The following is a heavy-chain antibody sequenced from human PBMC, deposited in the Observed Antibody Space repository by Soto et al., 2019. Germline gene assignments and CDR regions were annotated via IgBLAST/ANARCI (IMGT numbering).Heavy chain of an antibody. CDR2: MSASSGNT. Sequence: QVQLVQSGAEVKKPGASVKVSCKASGYTFTTYEINWVRQVPGQGLEWMGWMSASSGNTGYVDQFRGRVTMTSNTPMTTAYMALSSLRSDDTAVYYCARVGGQLFGDHGMDVWGQGTTVTVSS. CDR3: ARVGGQLFGDHGMDV. CDR1: GYTFTTYE. V-gene: IGHV1-8*01. J-gene: IGHJ6*02. D-gene: IGHD3-10*01.